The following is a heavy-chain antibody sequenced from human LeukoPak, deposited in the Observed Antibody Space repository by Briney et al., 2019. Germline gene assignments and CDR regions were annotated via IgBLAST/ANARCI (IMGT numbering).Heavy chain of an antibody. CDR2: INTNTGNP. CDR1: GYTCTSYA. J-gene: IGHJ6*03. D-gene: IGHD6-6*01. Sequence: ASVKVFCKASGYTCTSYAMNWVRQAPGQGLEWMGWINTNTGNPTYAQGFTGRFVFSLDTSVSTAYLQINSLKAEDTAVYYCASACSSSWGKYYYYYYYMDVWGKGTTVTVSS. V-gene: IGHV7-4-1*02. CDR3: ASACSSSWGKYYYYYYYMDV.